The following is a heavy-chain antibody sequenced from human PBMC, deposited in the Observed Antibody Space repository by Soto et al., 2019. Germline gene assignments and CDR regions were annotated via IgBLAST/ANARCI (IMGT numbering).Heavy chain of an antibody. Sequence: GASVKVSCKASGYTFTSYDINWVRQATGQGLEWMGWMNPNSGNTGYAQKFQGRVTMTRNTSISTAYMELSSLRSEDTAVYYCARGRSSSAWFDPWGQGTLVTVSS. CDR3: ARGRSSSAWFDP. CDR1: GYTFTSYD. D-gene: IGHD6-13*01. CDR2: MNPNSGNT. V-gene: IGHV1-8*01. J-gene: IGHJ5*02.